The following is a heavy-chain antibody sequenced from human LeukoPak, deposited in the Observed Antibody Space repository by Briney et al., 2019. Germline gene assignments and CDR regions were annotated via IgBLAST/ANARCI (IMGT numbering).Heavy chain of an antibody. V-gene: IGHV4-61*02. CDR1: GGSISSGSYY. D-gene: IGHD3-10*01. CDR3: ARDKWFGELDP. CDR2: IYTSGST. J-gene: IGHJ5*02. Sequence: PSETLSLTCTVSGGSISSGSYYWSWIRQPAGKGLEWIGRIYTSGSTNYNPSLKSRVTISVDTSKNQFSLKLSSVTAADTAVYYCARDKWFGELDPWGQGTLVTVSS.